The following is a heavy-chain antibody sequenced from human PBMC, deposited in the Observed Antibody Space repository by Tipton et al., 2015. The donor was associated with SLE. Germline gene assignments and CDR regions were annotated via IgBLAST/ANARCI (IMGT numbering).Heavy chain of an antibody. J-gene: IGHJ4*02. CDR3: AKLGTGYSGSY. D-gene: IGHD1-26*01. Sequence: GSLRLSCATSGFTFASYAMNWVRQAPGKGLEWVSAISGTGGSIDYADSVKGRFTISRDNSKNTLYLQMNSLRGDDTAVYYCAKLGTGYSGSYWGQGTLVTVSS. V-gene: IGHV3-23*01. CDR2: ISGTGGSI. CDR1: GFTFASYA.